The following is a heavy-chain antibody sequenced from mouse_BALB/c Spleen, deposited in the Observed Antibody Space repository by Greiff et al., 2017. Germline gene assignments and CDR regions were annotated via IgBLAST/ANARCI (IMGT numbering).Heavy chain of an antibody. V-gene: IGHV3-2*02. CDR1: GYSITSDYA. CDR2: ISYSGST. D-gene: IGHD2-4*01. CDR3: ARGGLFDY. Sequence: VQLKQSGPGLVKPSQSLSLTCTVTGYSITSDYAWNWIRQFPGNKLEWMGYISYSGSTSYNPSLKSRISITRDTSKNQFFLQLNSVTTEDTATYYCARGGLFDYWGQGTTLTVSS. J-gene: IGHJ2*01.